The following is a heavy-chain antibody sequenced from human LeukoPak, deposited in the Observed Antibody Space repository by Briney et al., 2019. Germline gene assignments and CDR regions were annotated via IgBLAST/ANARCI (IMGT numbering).Heavy chain of an antibody. CDR2: INHSGST. CDR3: ARLKKRITMVRGVVGRFDY. CDR1: GGSFSGYY. V-gene: IGHV4-34*01. Sequence: PSETLSLTCAVYGGSFSGYYWSWLRQPPGKGLEWIGEINHSGSTNYNPSLKSRVTISVDTSKNQFSLKLSSVTAADTAVYYCARLKKRITMVRGVVGRFDYWGQGTLVTVSS. J-gene: IGHJ4*02. D-gene: IGHD3-10*01.